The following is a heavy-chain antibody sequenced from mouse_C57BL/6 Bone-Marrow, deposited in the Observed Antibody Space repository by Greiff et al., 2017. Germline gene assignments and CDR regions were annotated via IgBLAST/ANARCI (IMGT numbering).Heavy chain of an antibody. CDR2: INPNNGGT. D-gene: IGHD1-1*01. Sequence: EVQLQQSGPELVKPGASVKIPCKASGYTFTDYNMDWVKQSHGKSLEWIGDINPNNGGTIYNQKFKGKATLTVDKSSSTAYMELRSLTSEDTAVYYCARGSYYGRSYYFDYWGQGTTLTVSS. CDR1: GYTFTDYN. J-gene: IGHJ2*01. CDR3: ARGSYYGRSYYFDY. V-gene: IGHV1-18*01.